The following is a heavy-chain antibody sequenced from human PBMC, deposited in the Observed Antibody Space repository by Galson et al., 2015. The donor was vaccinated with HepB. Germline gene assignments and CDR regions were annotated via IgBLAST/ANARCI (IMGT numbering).Heavy chain of an antibody. J-gene: IGHJ4*02. CDR2: ISTSGVST. Sequence: SLRLSCATSGVTFSSYAMTWVRQAPGKGLDWVSTISTSGVSTYYADSVRGRFTISRDDSKNTLYLQMSTLRAEDTAVYYCANGGRDTVTSTYWGLGTLVTVSS. V-gene: IGHV3-23*01. CDR3: ANGGRDTVTSTY. D-gene: IGHD4-17*01. CDR1: GVTFSSYA.